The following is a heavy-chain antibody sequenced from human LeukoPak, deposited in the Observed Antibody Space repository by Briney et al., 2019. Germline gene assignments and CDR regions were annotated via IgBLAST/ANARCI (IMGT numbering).Heavy chain of an antibody. CDR3: ARGLERVDY. CDR1: GGSFSGYY. CDR2: IYYSGST. V-gene: IGHV4-59*01. J-gene: IGHJ4*02. D-gene: IGHD1-1*01. Sequence: SETLSLTCAVYGGSFSGYYWSWIRQPPGKGLEWIGYIYYSGSTNYNPSLKSRVTISVDTSKNQFSLKLSSVTAADTAVYYCARGLERVDYWGQGTLVTVSS.